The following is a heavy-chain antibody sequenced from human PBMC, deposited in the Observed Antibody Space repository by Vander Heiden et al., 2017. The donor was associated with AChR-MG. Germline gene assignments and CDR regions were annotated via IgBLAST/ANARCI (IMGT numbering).Heavy chain of an antibody. Sequence: QVQLQQWGAGLLKPSETLSLTCAVYGGSFSGSYWSWIRQPPGKGLEWIGEINHSGRTNYNPALKSRVTISVDTSKNHLSLKLRSVTAADTAVYYYARDCYDSSGYHSRWGQGTLVTVSP. CDR1: GGSFSGSY. CDR2: INHSGRT. CDR3: ARDCYDSSGYHSR. J-gene: IGHJ4*02. V-gene: IGHV4-34*01. D-gene: IGHD3-22*01.